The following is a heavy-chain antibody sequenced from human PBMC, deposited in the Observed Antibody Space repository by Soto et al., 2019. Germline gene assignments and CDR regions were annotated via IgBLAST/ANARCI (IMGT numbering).Heavy chain of an antibody. CDR1: GFTFSSYA. Sequence: GGSLRLSCAASGFTFSSYAMSWVRQAPGKGLEWVSAISGSGGSTYYADSVKGRFTISRDNSKNTLYLQMNSLRAEDTAVYYCANSRGYSYGANFDYWGQGTLVTVSS. V-gene: IGHV3-23*01. D-gene: IGHD5-18*01. J-gene: IGHJ4*02. CDR3: ANSRGYSYGANFDY. CDR2: ISGSGGST.